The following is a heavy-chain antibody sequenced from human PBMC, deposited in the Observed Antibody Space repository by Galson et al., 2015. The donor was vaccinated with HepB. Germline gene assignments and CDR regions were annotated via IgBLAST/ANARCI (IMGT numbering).Heavy chain of an antibody. D-gene: IGHD2/OR15-2a*01. CDR3: VRGRNSFDV. J-gene: IGHJ3*01. CDR1: GFTLSDHY. CDR2: STNKESGYMT. V-gene: IGHV3-72*01. Sequence: SLRLSCAASGFTLSDHYMDWVRQAPGKGLEWVGRSTNKESGYMTIYAASVKGRFTISRDESKNLLYLLMNSLRAEDAAVYYCVRGRNSFDVWGQGTMVTVSS.